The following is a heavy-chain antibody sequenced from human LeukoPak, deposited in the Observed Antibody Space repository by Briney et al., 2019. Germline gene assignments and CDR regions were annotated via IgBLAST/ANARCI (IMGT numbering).Heavy chain of an antibody. CDR1: GGSISSGANY. J-gene: IGHJ5*02. D-gene: IGHD3-10*01. V-gene: IGHV4-30-2*01. CDR2: ISHSESA. CDR3: ARSASGSSGWFDP. Sequence: SETLSLTCTVSGGSISSGANYWSWIRPPPGSGLEWIGYISHSESAYYSPSLESRVTISVDKSKNQFSLKVSSVTAADTAVYYCARSASGSSGWFDPWGQGTLVTVSS.